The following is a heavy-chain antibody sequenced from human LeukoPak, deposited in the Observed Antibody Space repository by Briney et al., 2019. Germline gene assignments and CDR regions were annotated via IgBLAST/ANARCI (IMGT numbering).Heavy chain of an antibody. Sequence: SETLSLTCTVSGGSISSYYWSWIRQPAGKGLEWIGRLYTSGSTNYNPSLKSRVTMSVDTSKNQFSLKLSSVTAADTAVYYCARDGQLWTPYYYYGMDVWGQGTTVTVSS. CDR2: LYTSGST. J-gene: IGHJ6*02. D-gene: IGHD5-18*01. CDR3: ARDGQLWTPYYYYGMDV. V-gene: IGHV4-4*07. CDR1: GGSISSYY.